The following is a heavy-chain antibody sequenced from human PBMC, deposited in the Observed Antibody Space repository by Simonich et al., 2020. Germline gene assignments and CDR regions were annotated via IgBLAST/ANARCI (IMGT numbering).Heavy chain of an antibody. CDR3: ARTYGGSYYYFDY. CDR2: KHPNRGNT. J-gene: IGHJ4*02. Sequence: QVQLVQSGAEVKKPGASAKVSCKASGYTFTSYDINWGRQATGQGLEWMGWKHPNRGNTGYAQKFQGRVTSTRNTSISTAYMELSSLRSEDTAVYYCARTYGGSYYYFDYWGQGTLVTVSS. D-gene: IGHD1-26*01. CDR1: GYTFTSYD. V-gene: IGHV1-8*03.